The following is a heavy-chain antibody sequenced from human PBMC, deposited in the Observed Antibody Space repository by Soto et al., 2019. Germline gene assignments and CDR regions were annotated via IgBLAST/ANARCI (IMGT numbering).Heavy chain of an antibody. J-gene: IGHJ1*01. CDR2: ISASGNAV. CDR3: VRDNMGIN. V-gene: IGHV3-48*03. Sequence: EVHLVESGGTLVHPGGSLRLSCAVSGFNFTGYEMNWVRQSPGKGLEWVSYISASGNAVYYADSVRGRFTVSRDNATETFFLKIKSLKVADRPMYSCVRDNMGINWGRGTPVTVPS. D-gene: IGHD1-26*01. CDR1: GFNFTGYE.